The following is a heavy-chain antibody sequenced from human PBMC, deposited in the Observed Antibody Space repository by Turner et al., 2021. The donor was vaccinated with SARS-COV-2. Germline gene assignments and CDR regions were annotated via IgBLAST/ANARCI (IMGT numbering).Heavy chain of an antibody. V-gene: IGHV3-21*06. J-gene: IGHJ6*02. CDR3: GRLMATTDTNYFYYGMDF. CDR1: GFTFSPYS. D-gene: IGHD5-12*01. CDR2: ISGSSRYI. Sequence: EVQLVESGGGLVAPGGSLRLSCAASGFTFSPYSMNWVRKAPGKGLEWVSSISGSSRYIFYADSVKGRFTISRDNARNSLYLQMDSLRAEDSAIYYCGRLMATTDTNYFYYGMDFWGQGTTVTVSS.